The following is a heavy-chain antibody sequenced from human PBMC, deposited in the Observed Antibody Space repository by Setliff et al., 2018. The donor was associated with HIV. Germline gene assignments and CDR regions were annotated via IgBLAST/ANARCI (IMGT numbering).Heavy chain of an antibody. V-gene: IGHV4-39*01. Sequence: SETLSLTCTVSGGSISSSSYYWGWIRQPPGKGLQWIGSIYYRGSTYYNPSLKSRVTISVDTSKNQFSLKLSSVTAADTAVYYCARQGGYSGYGFYYYYYYMDVWGKGTTVTVSS. J-gene: IGHJ6*03. CDR2: IYYRGST. CDR1: GGSISSSSYY. CDR3: ARQGGYSGYGFYYYYYYMDV. D-gene: IGHD5-12*01.